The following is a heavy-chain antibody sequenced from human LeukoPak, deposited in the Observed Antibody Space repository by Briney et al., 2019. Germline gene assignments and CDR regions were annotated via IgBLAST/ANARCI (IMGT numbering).Heavy chain of an antibody. CDR2: TSGSGDGT. V-gene: IGHV3-23*01. CDR1: GFTFSSYA. D-gene: IGHD7-27*01. Sequence: GGSLRLSCAASGFTFSSYAMSWVRQAPGKGLEWVSATSGSGDGTFYADSVKGRFTISRDNSKTTLFLRMNSLRAEDTAVYYCAKIDSSSLGPQGSWGQGALVTVSS. J-gene: IGHJ5*02. CDR3: AKIDSSSLGPQGS.